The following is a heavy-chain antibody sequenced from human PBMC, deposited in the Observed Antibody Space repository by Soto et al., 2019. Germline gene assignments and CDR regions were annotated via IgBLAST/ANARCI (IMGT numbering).Heavy chain of an antibody. Sequence: GGSLRLSCAASGFRFSGYGMHWVRQAPGKGLEWLAAISDDGSNKYYGDSVKGRFTISRDNSKNTLYLQINSLRAEDTAVYYCEKAREREHNNGWPKGSWGQGTQVTVSS. D-gene: IGHD6-19*01. CDR1: GFRFSGYG. CDR3: EKAREREHNNGWPKGS. CDR2: ISDDGSNK. V-gene: IGHV3-30*18. J-gene: IGHJ5*02.